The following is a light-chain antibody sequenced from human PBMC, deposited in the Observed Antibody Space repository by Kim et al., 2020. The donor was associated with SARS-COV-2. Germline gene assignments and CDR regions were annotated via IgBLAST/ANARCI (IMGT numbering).Light chain of an antibody. CDR2: LEGSGSY. V-gene: IGLV4-60*03. CDR1: SGHSSYI. CDR3: ETWDRTTRV. Sequence: QPVLTQSSSASASLGSSVKLTCTLSSGHSSYIIAWHQQQPGKAPRYLMKLEGSGSYNKGSGVPDRFSGSSSGADRYLTISNLQSEDEADYYCETWDRTTRVFGGGAQVAV. J-gene: IGLJ3*02.